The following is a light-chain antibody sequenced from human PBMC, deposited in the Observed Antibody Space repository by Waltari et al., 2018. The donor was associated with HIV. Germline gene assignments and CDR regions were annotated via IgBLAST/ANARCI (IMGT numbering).Light chain of an antibody. CDR1: QSVGSN. Sequence: EIVMTQSPATLSVSPGERVTLSCRASQSVGSNLAWYQQKPGQATRLLSSAASSRATGVAAVFGGSGSWTECTLGISSLQSGDFAVYCGQEYHEWPPAYTFGQGTELEMK. J-gene: IGKJ2*01. CDR2: AAS. CDR3: QEYHEWPPAYT. V-gene: IGKV3-15*01.